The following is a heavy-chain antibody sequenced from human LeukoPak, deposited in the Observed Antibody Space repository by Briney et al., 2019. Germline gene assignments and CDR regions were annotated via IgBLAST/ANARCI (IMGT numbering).Heavy chain of an antibody. V-gene: IGHV3-21*01. J-gene: IGHJ3*02. D-gene: IGHD3-10*01. CDR1: GFTLSAYS. Sequence: GGSLRLSCAASGFTLSAYSMNWVRQAPGKGLEWVSSISSSSSYIYYADSVKGRLTISRDNAKNSLYLQMNSLRAEDTAVYYCATEGYYYGFDIWGQGTMVTVSS. CDR2: ISSSSSYI. CDR3: ATEGYYYGFDI.